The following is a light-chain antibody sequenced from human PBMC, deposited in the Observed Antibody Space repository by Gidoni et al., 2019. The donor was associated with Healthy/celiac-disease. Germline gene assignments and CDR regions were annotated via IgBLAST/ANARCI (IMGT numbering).Light chain of an antibody. CDR3: PSAADKSLV. CDR2: KDR. Sequence: SFYLTQPPSVAVSPGQTARINCSGDVLPGSYVLWFQQKPGQASILVLYKDRERPTAIPERFSGSTSRTTVTVTISAAQGEDEADYYCPSAADKSLVFGGGTKLTIL. V-gene: IGLV3-27*01. CDR1: VLPGSY. J-gene: IGLJ2*01.